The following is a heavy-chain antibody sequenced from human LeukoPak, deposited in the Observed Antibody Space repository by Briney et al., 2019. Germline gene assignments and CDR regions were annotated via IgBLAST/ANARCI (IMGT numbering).Heavy chain of an antibody. V-gene: IGHV1-69*06. Sequence: SVKVSCKASGGTFSSYAISWVRQAPGQGLEWMGGIIPIFGTANYAQKFQGRVTITADKSTSTAYMELSSLRSEDTAVYYCARGHCSSTSCHGDAFDIWGQGTMVTVSS. CDR3: ARGHCSSTSCHGDAFDI. CDR2: IIPIFGTA. J-gene: IGHJ3*02. CDR1: GGTFSSYA. D-gene: IGHD2-2*01.